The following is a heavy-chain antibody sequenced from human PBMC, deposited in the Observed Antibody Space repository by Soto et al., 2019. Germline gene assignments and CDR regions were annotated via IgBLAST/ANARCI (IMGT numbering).Heavy chain of an antibody. Sequence: PGGSLRLSCAASGFTFSSYSMNWVRQAPGKGLERVSSISSSSSYIYYADSVKGRFTISRDNAKNSLYLQMNSLRAEDTAVYYCARGYPRLGGSGSYFVYWGQGTLVTVSS. CDR2: ISSSSSYI. V-gene: IGHV3-21*01. CDR3: ARGYPRLGGSGSYFVY. J-gene: IGHJ4*02. D-gene: IGHD3-10*01. CDR1: GFTFSSYS.